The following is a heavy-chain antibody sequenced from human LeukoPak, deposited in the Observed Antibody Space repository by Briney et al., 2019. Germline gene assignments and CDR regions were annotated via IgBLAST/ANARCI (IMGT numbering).Heavy chain of an antibody. D-gene: IGHD1-26*01. CDR3: AKPQRGATCYYFHY. J-gene: IGHJ4*02. CDR1: GFTFSSYD. V-gene: IGHV3-23*01. Sequence: GGSLRLSCAASGFTFSSYDLSWVRQAPGKGLEWVSAISASGGSIYYADSVKGRFTISRDNAKNTLYLQMNSLRAEDTAVYYCAKPQRGATCYYFHYWGRGTLVTVSS. CDR2: ISASGGSI.